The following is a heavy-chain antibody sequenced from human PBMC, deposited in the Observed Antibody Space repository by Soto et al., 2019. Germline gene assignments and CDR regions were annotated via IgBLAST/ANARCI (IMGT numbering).Heavy chain of an antibody. CDR3: ARAYCGGDCYPPYGMDV. Sequence: ASVKVSCKASGYTFTSYDINWVRQATGQGLEWMGWMNANSGNTGYAQKFQGRVTMTRNTSISTAYMELSSLRSEDTAVYCCARAYCGGDCYPPYGMDVWGQGTTVTVSS. D-gene: IGHD2-21*02. V-gene: IGHV1-8*01. CDR2: MNANSGNT. CDR1: GYTFTSYD. J-gene: IGHJ6*02.